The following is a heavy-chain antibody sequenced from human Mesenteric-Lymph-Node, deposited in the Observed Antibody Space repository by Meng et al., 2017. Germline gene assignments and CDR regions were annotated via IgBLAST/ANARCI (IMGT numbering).Heavy chain of an antibody. CDR1: GGSISSGDW. V-gene: IGHV4-4*02. D-gene: IGHD2/OR15-2a*01. CDR3: ASAGYYCLDY. CDR2: IHHTGST. Sequence: QLHPQESGPGLVKPSGSLSLTCAVSGGSISSGDWWSWVRQPPGKGLEWIGEIHHTGSTNYNPSFKSRVTILVDKSENLFSLRLTSVTAADTAVYYCASAGYYCLDYWGQGSLVTVSS. J-gene: IGHJ4*02.